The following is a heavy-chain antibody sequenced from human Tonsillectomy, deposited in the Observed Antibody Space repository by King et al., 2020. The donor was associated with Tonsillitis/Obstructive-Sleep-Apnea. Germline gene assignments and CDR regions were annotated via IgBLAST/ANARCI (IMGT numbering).Heavy chain of an antibody. V-gene: IGHV3-33*01. D-gene: IGHD1-26*01. CDR1: GFTFSSYG. J-gene: IGHJ4*02. CDR3: ARSSGCDHFDS. CDR2: IWYDGSDT. Sequence: VQLVGSGGGVVQPGRSLRLSCAASGFTFSSYGMHWVRQAPGMGLEWVAVIWYDGSDTYYADSVKGRFTISRDSSKHTLYLQMNGLRAEDTAVYYCARSSGCDHFDSWGQGTLVTVSS.